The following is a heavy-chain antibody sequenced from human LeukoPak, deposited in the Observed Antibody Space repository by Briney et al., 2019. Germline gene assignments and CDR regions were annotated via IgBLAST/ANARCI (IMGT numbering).Heavy chain of an antibody. J-gene: IGHJ5*02. D-gene: IGHD3-9*01. CDR2: FDPEDGET. CDR1: GYTLTELS. CDR3: ATDRGAHGYYDILTGYYLFDP. Sequence: VASVKVSCKVSGYTLTELSMHWVRQAPGKGLEWMGGFDPEDGETIYAQKFQGRVTMTEDTSTDTAYMELSSLRSEDTAVYYCATDRGAHGYYDILTGYYLFDPWGQGTLVTVSS. V-gene: IGHV1-24*01.